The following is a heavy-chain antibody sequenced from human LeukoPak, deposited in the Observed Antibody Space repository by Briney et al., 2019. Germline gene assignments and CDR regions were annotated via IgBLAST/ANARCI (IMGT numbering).Heavy chain of an antibody. D-gene: IGHD2-2*01. J-gene: IGHJ4*02. CDR3: ARESTGDYDY. CDR1: GYTFTDYY. CDR2: MNVKTGAT. Sequence: ASVKVSCKASGYTFTDYYIHWVRQAPGHGLEWLGWMNVKTGATSSAQKFPGRFTMTRDTSISTAYMELSRLRSDDTAVYYCARESTGDYDYWGQGTLVTVSS. V-gene: IGHV1-2*02.